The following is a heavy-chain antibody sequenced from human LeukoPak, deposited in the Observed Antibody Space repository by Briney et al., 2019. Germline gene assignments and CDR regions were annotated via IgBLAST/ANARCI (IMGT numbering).Heavy chain of an antibody. D-gene: IGHD5-24*01. CDR3: ARKGDGYIAYGMDV. J-gene: IGHJ6*02. V-gene: IGHV3-30*03. CDR1: GFTFSSXG. CDR2: ISYDGSNK. Sequence: GGSXXLXCAASGFTFSSXGMXWVRXAPGKGXXXXXVISYDGSNKYYADSVKGRFTISRDNSKNTLYQQMNSLRAEDTAVYYCARKGDGYIAYGMDVWGQGTTVTVSS.